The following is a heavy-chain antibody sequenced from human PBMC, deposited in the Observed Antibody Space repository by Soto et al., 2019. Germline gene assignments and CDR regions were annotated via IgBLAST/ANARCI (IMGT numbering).Heavy chain of an antibody. Sequence: SETLSLTRAVYGGSFSGYYWSWIRQPPGKGLEWIGEINHSGSTNYNPSLKSRVTISVDTSKNQFSLKLSSVTAADTAVYYCARRTGADVLRYFDWLPNPFDYWGQGTLVTVSS. CDR2: INHSGST. D-gene: IGHD3-9*01. J-gene: IGHJ4*02. CDR1: GGSFSGYY. CDR3: ARRTGADVLRYFDWLPNPFDY. V-gene: IGHV4-34*01.